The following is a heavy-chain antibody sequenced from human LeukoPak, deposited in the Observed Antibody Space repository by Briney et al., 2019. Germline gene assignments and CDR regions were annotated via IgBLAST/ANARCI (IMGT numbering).Heavy chain of an antibody. D-gene: IGHD3-22*01. CDR1: GFALSSAA. CDR3: AKGPQLGSGYHPDY. Sequence: GGSLRLSCAASGFALSSAAMTWVRQAPGKGLEWVSIITGGDDRTYYADSVKGRFTISRDYSRDTLHLQMNSLRVEDTAIYYCAKGPQLGSGYHPDYWGQGTLVTVSS. V-gene: IGHV3-23*01. CDR2: ITGGDDRT. J-gene: IGHJ4*02.